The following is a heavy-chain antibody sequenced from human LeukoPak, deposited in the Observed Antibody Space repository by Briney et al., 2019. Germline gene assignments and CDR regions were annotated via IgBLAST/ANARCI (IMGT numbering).Heavy chain of an antibody. CDR2: ISGSGGGT. V-gene: IGHV3-23*01. CDR3: AKDSGGYYLTEGAFDI. Sequence: GGSLRLSCEASGFTFSSYAMSWVRQAPGKGLEWVSAISGSGGGTYYADSVKGRFTISRDNSKNTLYLQMNSLRAEDTAVYYCAKDSGGYYLTEGAFDIWGQGTMVTVSS. J-gene: IGHJ3*02. D-gene: IGHD3-22*01. CDR1: GFTFSSYA.